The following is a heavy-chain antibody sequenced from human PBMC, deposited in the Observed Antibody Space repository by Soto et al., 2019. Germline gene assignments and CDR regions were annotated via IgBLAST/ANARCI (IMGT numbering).Heavy chain of an antibody. D-gene: IGHD6-13*01. CDR2: ISSNGGST. J-gene: IGHJ4*02. Sequence: EVQLVESGGGLVQPGGSLRLSCAASGFTFSSYAMHWVRQAPGKGLEYVSAISSNGGSTYYANSVKGRFTISRDNSKNTLYLQMGSLRAEDMAVYYCARDSSSRGFDYWGQGTLVTVSS. V-gene: IGHV3-64*01. CDR3: ARDSSSRGFDY. CDR1: GFTFSSYA.